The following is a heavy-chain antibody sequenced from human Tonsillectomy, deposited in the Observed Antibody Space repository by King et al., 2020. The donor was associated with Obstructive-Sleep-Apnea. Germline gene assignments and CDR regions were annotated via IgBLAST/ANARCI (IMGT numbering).Heavy chain of an antibody. Sequence: VQLVESGAVVKKPGESLRISCKASGYSFSSHWISWVRQVSGKGLEWMGRIDPTDSYTKYSPSFQGHVTFSVDKSDNTHYLQWSSMKASDTPTYSCARLSVILKSPYYYHAADVWGQGTTVTVSS. D-gene: IGHD3-10*01. CDR1: GYSFSSHW. V-gene: IGHV5-10-1*03. J-gene: IGHJ6*02. CDR3: ARLSVILKSPYYYHAADV. CDR2: IDPTDSYT.